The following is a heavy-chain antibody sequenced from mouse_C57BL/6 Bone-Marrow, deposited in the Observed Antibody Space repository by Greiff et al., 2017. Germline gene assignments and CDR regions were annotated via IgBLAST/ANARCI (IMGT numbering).Heavy chain of an antibody. J-gene: IGHJ4*01. CDR1: GYTFTSYG. V-gene: IGHV1-81*01. CDR3: ARSPYGNYDYYAMDY. Sequence: VQGVESGAELARPGASVKLSCKASGYTFTSYGISWVKQRTGQGLEWIGEIYPRSGNTYYNEKFKGKDTLTADKSSSTAYMELRSLTSEDSAVYFCARSPYGNYDYYAMDYWGQGTSVTVSS. D-gene: IGHD2-1*01. CDR2: IYPRSGNT.